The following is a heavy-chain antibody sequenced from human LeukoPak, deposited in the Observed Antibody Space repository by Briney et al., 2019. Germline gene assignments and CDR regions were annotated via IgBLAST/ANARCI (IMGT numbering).Heavy chain of an antibody. V-gene: IGHV4-34*01. CDR1: GGSFSGYS. Sequence: PSETLSLTCAVYGGSFSGYSWSWIRQPPGKGLEWIGEINHSGSTNYNPSLKSRVTISLDMSKNQFSLKLSSVTAADTAVYYCARDRPVVGANWFDPWGQGALVTVSS. D-gene: IGHD2-2*01. CDR2: INHSGST. J-gene: IGHJ5*02. CDR3: ARDRPVVGANWFDP.